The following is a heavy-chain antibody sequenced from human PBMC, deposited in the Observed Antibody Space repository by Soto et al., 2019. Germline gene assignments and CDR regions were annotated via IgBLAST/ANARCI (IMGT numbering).Heavy chain of an antibody. Sequence: KGSCKACGGSIGSYSRSWVRQANGQGLEWMGGIIPIFGTANYAQKFQGRVTITADKSTSTAYMELSSLRSEDTAVYYCARLPFGELLSDDYWGQGTLVTVSS. D-gene: IGHD3-10*01. CDR2: IIPIFGTA. J-gene: IGHJ4*02. CDR3: ARLPFGELLSDDY. CDR1: GGSIGSYS. V-gene: IGHV1-69*06.